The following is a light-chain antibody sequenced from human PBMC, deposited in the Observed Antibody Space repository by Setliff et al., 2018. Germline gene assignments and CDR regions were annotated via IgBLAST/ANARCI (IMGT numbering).Light chain of an antibody. Sequence: SVLTQPPSASGTPGQRVTISCSGGTSNIGPNTVDWYQQFPGAAPKLLIYGNNQRPSGVPDRFSGSKSGTSASLAIGGLRAEDEGDYYCATWDDSLKGLVFGGGTKVTVL. CDR1: TSNIGPNT. V-gene: IGLV1-44*01. CDR3: ATWDDSLKGLV. CDR2: GNN. J-gene: IGLJ2*01.